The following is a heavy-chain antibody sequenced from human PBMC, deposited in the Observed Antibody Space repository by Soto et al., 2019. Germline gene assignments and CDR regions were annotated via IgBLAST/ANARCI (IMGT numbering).Heavy chain of an antibody. D-gene: IGHD2-8*01. V-gene: IGHV1-2*04. J-gene: IGHJ4*02. CDR2: INPNSGGT. CDR1: GYTFTGYY. CDR3: ARDLGYCSNGVCYNTYYFDY. Sequence: ASVKVSCKASGYTFTGYYIHWVRQAPGQGLEWMGWINPNSGGTNYAQKFQGWVTMTRDTSISTAYMELSRLRSADTAVYYCARDLGYCSNGVCYNTYYFDYWGQGTLVTVSS.